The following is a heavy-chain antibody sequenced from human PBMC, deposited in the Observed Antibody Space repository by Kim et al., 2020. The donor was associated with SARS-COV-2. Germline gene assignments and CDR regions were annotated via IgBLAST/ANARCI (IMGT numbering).Heavy chain of an antibody. CDR2: ISSSSSYI. J-gene: IGHJ6*02. V-gene: IGHV3-21*01. CDR1: GFTFSSYS. D-gene: IGHD3-3*01. CDR3: ARVGYDFWFPPGMDV. Sequence: GGSLRLSCAASGFTFSSYSMNWVRQAPGKGLEWVSSISSSSSYIYYADSVKGRFTISRDNAKNSLYLQMNSLRAEDTAVYYCARVGYDFWFPPGMDVWGQGTTVTVSS.